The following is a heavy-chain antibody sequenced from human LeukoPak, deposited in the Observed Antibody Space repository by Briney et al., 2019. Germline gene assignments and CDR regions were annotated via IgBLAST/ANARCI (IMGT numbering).Heavy chain of an antibody. Sequence: ASVKVSCKASGGTFSSYAISWVRQAPGQGLEWMGRIIPILGIANYAQKFQGRVTITADKSTSTAYMELSSLRSEDTAVYYCARGGGYYDILTGYSDPLDYWGQGTLVTVSS. CDR3: ARGGGYYDILTGYSDPLDY. CDR2: IIPILGIA. J-gene: IGHJ4*02. D-gene: IGHD3-9*01. V-gene: IGHV1-69*04. CDR1: GGTFSSYA.